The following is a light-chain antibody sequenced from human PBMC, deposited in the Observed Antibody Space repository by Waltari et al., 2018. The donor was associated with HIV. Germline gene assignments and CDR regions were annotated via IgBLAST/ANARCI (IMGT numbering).Light chain of an antibody. V-gene: IGKV1-33*01. CDR1: QDITNY. CDR3: QQYDNLPYS. CDR2: DAS. Sequence: DIQMTQSPSSLSAAVGDSVTITCKASQDITNYLNWYQQKPGKDPKLLIYDASNLETGVPSRFSGSGSGTDFTFTISSLQPEDVSTYYCQQYDNLPYSFGQGTKLEIK. J-gene: IGKJ2*03.